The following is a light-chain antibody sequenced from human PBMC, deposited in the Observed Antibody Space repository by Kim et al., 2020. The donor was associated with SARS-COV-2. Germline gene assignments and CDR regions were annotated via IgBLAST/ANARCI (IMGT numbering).Light chain of an antibody. CDR3: NSRDSSANHLV. CDR1: SLTSYY. J-gene: IGLJ3*02. V-gene: IGLV3-19*01. CDR2: GKN. Sequence: ALGQTVRITCQGDSLTSYYASWYQQKPGQAPILVIYGKNQRPSGIPDRFSGSYSGNTASLTITGAQTEDEADYYCNSRDSSANHLVFGGGTQLTVL.